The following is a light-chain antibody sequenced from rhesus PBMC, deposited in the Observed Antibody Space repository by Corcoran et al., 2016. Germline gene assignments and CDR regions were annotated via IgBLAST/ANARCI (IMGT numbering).Light chain of an antibody. CDR1: SSYIADYEF. J-gene: IGLJ1*01. CDR2: EVS. CDR3: CSYAGSYTYI. V-gene: IGLV2-32*01. Sequence: QAALTQPRSVSGSPGQSVTISCTGTSSYIADYEFFSWYQQRPGTAPKLMIYEVSKRPSGVSDRFSGSKSGNTASLTISGLQPEDEADYYCCSYAGSYTYIFDSGTRLTVL.